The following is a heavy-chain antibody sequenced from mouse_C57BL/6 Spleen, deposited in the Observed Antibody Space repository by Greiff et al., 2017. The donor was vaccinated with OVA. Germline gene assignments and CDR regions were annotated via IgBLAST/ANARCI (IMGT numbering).Heavy chain of an antibody. CDR1: GYSFTGYY. V-gene: IGHV1-31*01. Sequence: VQLQQSGPELVKPGASVKISCKASGYSFTGYYMHWVKQSHGNILDWIGYIYPYNGVSSYNQKFKGKATLTVDKSSSTAYMELRSLTSEDSAVYYCAIYYYYGSSSYFDVWGTGTTVTVSS. CDR2: IYPYNGVS. CDR3: AIYYYYGSSSYFDV. D-gene: IGHD1-1*01. J-gene: IGHJ1*03.